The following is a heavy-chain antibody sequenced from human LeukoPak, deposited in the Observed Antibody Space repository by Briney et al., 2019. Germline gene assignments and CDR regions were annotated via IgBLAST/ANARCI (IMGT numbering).Heavy chain of an antibody. V-gene: IGHV4-31*03. Sequence: PSETLSLTCTVSGGSISSGGYYWSWIRQHPGKGLEWIGYIYYSGSTYYNPSLKSRVTISVDTSKNQFSLKLSSVTAADTAVYYCARRRPRGGNFPYWGQGTLVTVSS. CDR2: IYYSGST. D-gene: IGHD4-23*01. J-gene: IGHJ4*02. CDR3: ARRRPRGGNFPY. CDR1: GGSISSGGYY.